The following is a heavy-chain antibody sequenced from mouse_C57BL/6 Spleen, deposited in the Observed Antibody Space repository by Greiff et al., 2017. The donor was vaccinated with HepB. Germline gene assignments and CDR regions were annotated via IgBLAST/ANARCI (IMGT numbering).Heavy chain of an antibody. CDR2: IDPENGDT. J-gene: IGHJ2*01. CDR1: GFNIKDDY. D-gene: IGHD2-5*01. Sequence: EVQRVESGAELVRPGASVKLSCTASGFNIKDDYMHWVKQRPEQGLEWIGWIDPENGDTEYASKFQGKATITADTSSNTAYLQLSSLTSEDTAVYYCTTDYSNYFDYWGQGTTLTVSS. V-gene: IGHV14-4*01. CDR3: TTDYSNYFDY.